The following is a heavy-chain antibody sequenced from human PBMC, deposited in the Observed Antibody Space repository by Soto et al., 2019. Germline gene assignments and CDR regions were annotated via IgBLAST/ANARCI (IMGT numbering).Heavy chain of an antibody. Sequence: QVQLVQSGAEVKKPGASVKVSCKASGYTFNKYGISWVRLAPGQGLEWMGWISTYNGNTHYAQNLQGRVTMTTDTSTSTGYMELRSLRSDATAVYYCARDEVGATEFDFWGQGTLVTVSS. CDR3: ARDEVGATEFDF. D-gene: IGHD1-26*01. CDR1: GYTFNKYG. CDR2: ISTYNGNT. J-gene: IGHJ4*02. V-gene: IGHV1-18*01.